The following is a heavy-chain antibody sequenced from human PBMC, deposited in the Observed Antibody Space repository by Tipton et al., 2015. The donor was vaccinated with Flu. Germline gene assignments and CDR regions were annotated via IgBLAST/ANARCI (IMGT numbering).Heavy chain of an antibody. D-gene: IGHD3-10*01. CDR1: AYSIASDYY. CDR2: VFRSGSG. V-gene: IGHV4-38-2*01. Sequence: TLSLTCSVSAYSIASDYYWGWIRQPPGRGLEWIGNVFRSGSGYLNPSLKSRVAISIDTSRKQFSLKLSSLTAADTAVYYCARLRSGIWLLESWGQGTLVTVSS. J-gene: IGHJ4*02. CDR3: ARLRSGIWLLES.